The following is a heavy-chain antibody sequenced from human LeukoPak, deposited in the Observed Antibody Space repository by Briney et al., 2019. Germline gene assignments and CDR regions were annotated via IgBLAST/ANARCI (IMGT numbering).Heavy chain of an antibody. CDR3: ARDPESGYGDYVGY. V-gene: IGHV3-66*01. Sequence: GGSLRLSCAASGFTFSSYGMHWVRQAPGKGLEWVSVIYSGGSTYYADSVKGRFTISRDNSKNTLYLQMNSLRAEDTAVYYRARDPESGYGDYVGYWGQGTLVTVSS. D-gene: IGHD4-17*01. CDR2: IYSGGST. CDR1: GFTFSSYG. J-gene: IGHJ4*02.